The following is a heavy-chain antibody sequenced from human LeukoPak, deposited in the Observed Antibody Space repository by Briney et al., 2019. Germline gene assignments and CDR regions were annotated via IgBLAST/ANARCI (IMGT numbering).Heavy chain of an antibody. CDR3: ARTYDFWSGYKNYFDY. D-gene: IGHD3-3*01. CDR2: INPNSGGT. V-gene: IGHV1-2*02. Sequence: ASVTVSCKASGYTFTGYYMHWVRQAPGQGLEWMGWINPNSGGTNYAQKFQGRVTMTRDTSISTAYMELSRLRSDDTAVYYCARTYDFWSGYKNYFDYWGQGTLVTVSS. CDR1: GYTFTGYY. J-gene: IGHJ4*02.